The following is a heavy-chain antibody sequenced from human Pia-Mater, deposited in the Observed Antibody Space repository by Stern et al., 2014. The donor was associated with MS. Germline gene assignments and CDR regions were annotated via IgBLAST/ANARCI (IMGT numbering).Heavy chain of an antibody. CDR3: ARDDLGGAFDY. J-gene: IGHJ4*02. Sequence: VQLVQSGAEVKKPGASVKVSCRASGYIFSAYGIHWVRQAPGQGLEWMGWISAYNGNTNYAQNFQGRVTMTTDTSTSTAYMELRSLRSDDTAVYYCARDDLGGAFDYWGQGTLVTVSS. CDR2: ISAYNGNT. V-gene: IGHV1-18*01. CDR1: GYIFSAYG.